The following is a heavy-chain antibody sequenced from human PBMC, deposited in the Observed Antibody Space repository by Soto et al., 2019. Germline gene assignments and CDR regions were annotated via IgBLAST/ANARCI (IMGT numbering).Heavy chain of an antibody. CDR2: ISYDGSKN. CDR1: GFTFSSYA. D-gene: IGHD6-13*01. J-gene: IGHJ5*01. CDR3: ATLVGPVAYCESNSCSEHNWFDS. Sequence: GGSLRLSCAASGFTFSSYAMQWVRQAPGKGLEWVSLISYDGSKNYYADSVQGRFTISRDDSKNTLYLQMNSLRADDTAVYYCATLVGPVAYCESNSCSEHNWFDSWGQGTMVTASS. V-gene: IGHV3-30-3*01.